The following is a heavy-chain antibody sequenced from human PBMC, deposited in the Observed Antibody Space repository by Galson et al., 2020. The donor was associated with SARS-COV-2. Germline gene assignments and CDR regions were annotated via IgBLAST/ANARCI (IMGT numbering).Heavy chain of an antibody. V-gene: IGHV4-59*01. Sequence: SETLSLTCTVSGGSISSYYWSWIRQPPGKGLEWIGYIYYSGSTNYNPYLKSRVTISVDTSKNQFSLKQSSVTAADTAVYYCARGDYAVYFDYWGQGTLVTVSS. CDR3: ARGDYAVYFDY. D-gene: IGHD4-17*01. J-gene: IGHJ4*02. CDR1: GGSISSYY. CDR2: IYYSGST.